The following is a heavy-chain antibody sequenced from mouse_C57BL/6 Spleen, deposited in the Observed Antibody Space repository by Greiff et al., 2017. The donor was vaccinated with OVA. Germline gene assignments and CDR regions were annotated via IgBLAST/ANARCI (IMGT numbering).Heavy chain of an antibody. CDR2: IDPENGDT. V-gene: IGHV14-4*01. J-gene: IGHJ4*01. CDR3: TTGITTVVATVDY. Sequence: EVQLQQSGAELVRPGASVKLSCTASGFNIKDDYMHWVKQRPEQGLEWIGWIDPENGDTEYASKFQGKATITADTTSNTAYLQLSSLTSEDTAVYYCTTGITTVVATVDYWGQGTSVTVSS. D-gene: IGHD1-1*01. CDR1: GFNIKDDY.